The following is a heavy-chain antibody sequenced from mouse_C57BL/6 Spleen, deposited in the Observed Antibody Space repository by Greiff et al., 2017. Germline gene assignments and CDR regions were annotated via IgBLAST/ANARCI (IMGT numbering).Heavy chain of an antibody. Sequence: VQLQQPGAELVKPGASVKLSCKASGYTFTSYWMQWVTQRPGQGLEWIGEIDPSDSYTNYNQKFKGKATLTVDTSSSTAYMQLSSLTSEDSAVYYCARSYYSNYVGDYAMDYWGQGTSVTVSS. CDR1: GYTFTSYW. D-gene: IGHD2-5*01. CDR2: IDPSDSYT. J-gene: IGHJ4*01. V-gene: IGHV1-50*01. CDR3: ARSYYSNYVGDYAMDY.